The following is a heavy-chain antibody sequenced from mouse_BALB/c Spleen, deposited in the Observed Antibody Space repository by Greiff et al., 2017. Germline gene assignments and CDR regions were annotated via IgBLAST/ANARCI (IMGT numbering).Heavy chain of an antibody. V-gene: IGHV5-12-2*01. D-gene: IGHD3-3*01. Sequence: EVMLVESGGGLVQPGGSLKLSCAASGFTFSSYTMSWVRQTPEKRLEWVAYISNGGGSTYYPDTVKGRFTISRDNAKNTLYLQMSSLKSEDTAMYYCARRDGYFDVWGAGTTVTVSS. CDR2: ISNGGGST. CDR3: ARRDGYFDV. J-gene: IGHJ1*01. CDR1: GFTFSSYT.